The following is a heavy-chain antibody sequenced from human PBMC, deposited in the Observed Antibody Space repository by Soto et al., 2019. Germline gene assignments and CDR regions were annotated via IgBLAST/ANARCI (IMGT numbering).Heavy chain of an antibody. J-gene: IGHJ4*02. CDR1: GGTFSSYA. V-gene: IGHV1-69*13. CDR3: ARDCASDGYNHHYFDY. CDR2: IIPIFGTA. D-gene: IGHD5-12*01. Sequence: SVKVSCKASGGTFSSYAISWVRQAPGQGLEWMGGIIPIFGTANYAQKFQGRVTITADESTSTAYMELSSLRSEDTAVYYCARDCASDGYNHHYFDYWGQGTLVTVSS.